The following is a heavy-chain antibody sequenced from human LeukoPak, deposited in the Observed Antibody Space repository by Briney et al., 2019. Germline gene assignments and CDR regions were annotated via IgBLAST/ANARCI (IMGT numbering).Heavy chain of an antibody. CDR2: ISSSGSTI. CDR3: AELGITMIGGV. CDR1: GFTFSSYE. V-gene: IGHV3-48*03. Sequence: GGSPRLSCAASGFTFSSYEMNWVRQAPGKGLEWVSYISSSGSTIYYADSVKGRFTISRDNARNSLYLQMNSLRAEDTAVYYCAELGITMIGGVWGKGTTVTISS. D-gene: IGHD3-10*02. J-gene: IGHJ6*04.